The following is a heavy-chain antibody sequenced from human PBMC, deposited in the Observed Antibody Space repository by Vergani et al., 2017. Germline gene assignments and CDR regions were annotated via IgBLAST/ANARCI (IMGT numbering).Heavy chain of an antibody. CDR2: IWYDGSNK. Sequence: QVQLVESGGGVVQPGRSLRLSCAASGFTFSSYGMHWVRQAPGKGLEWVAVIWYDGSNKYYADSVKGRFTISRDNSKNTLYLQMNSLRAEDTAGYYCARAIGRRLAAAPPGDYWGQGTLVTVSS. V-gene: IGHV3-33*01. CDR3: ARAIGRRLAAAPPGDY. J-gene: IGHJ4*02. D-gene: IGHD6-13*01. CDR1: GFTFSSYG.